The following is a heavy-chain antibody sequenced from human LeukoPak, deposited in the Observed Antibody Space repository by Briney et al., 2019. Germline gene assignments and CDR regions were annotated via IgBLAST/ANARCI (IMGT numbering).Heavy chain of an antibody. J-gene: IGHJ4*02. CDR2: INHSGCT. CDR3: ARLRGNYYDSSGYSRALDY. CDR1: GGSFSGYY. D-gene: IGHD3-22*01. V-gene: IGHV4-34*01. Sequence: SETLSLTCAVYGGSFSGYYWSWIRQPPGKGLEWIGEINHSGCTNYNPSLKSRVTISVDTSKNQFSLKLSSVTAADTAVYYCARLRGNYYDSSGYSRALDYWGQGTLVTVSS.